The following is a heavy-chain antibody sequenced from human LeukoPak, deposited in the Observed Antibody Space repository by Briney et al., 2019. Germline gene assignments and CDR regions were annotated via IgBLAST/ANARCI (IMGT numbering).Heavy chain of an antibody. V-gene: IGHV1-69*05. CDR2: IIPIFGTT. Sequence: SVKVSCKASGGTFSSHAISWVRQAPGQGLEWVGGIIPIFGTTNYAQKFQGRVTITTDQSTSTGYMELRSLRSDDTAVYYCARGDSGYDYGFDNWGQGTLVTVSS. J-gene: IGHJ4*02. D-gene: IGHD5-12*01. CDR3: ARGDSGYDYGFDN. CDR1: GGTFSSHA.